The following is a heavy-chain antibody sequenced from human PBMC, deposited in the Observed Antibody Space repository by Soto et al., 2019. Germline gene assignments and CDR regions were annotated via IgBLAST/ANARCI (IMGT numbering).Heavy chain of an antibody. V-gene: IGHV3-9*01. D-gene: IGHD3-10*01. CDR3: GKGYGSGSSYNWPIDY. Sequence: GGSLRLSCAASGFTFDDYAMHWVRQVPGRGLEWVSGINWSGDNVGYADSVKGRFTISRDNAKNSLYLEMNSLRLEDTALYYCGKGYGSGSSYNWPIDYWGHGTLVTVSS. CDR1: GFTFDDYA. CDR2: INWSGDNV. J-gene: IGHJ4*01.